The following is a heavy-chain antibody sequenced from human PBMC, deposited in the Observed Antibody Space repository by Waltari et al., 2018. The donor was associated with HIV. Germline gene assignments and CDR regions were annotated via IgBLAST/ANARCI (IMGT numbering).Heavy chain of an antibody. CDR3: ARTVYPVYSSSPYFDY. CDR1: GGSISSRSYY. D-gene: IGHD6-6*01. Sequence: QLQLQESGPRLVKPSETLSLTCTVSGGSISSRSYYWGWIRQPPGKGVEWSGNIYDSGSTYYNPSLKSRVTISVDTSKNQFSLKLNSVTAADTAVYYCARTVYPVYSSSPYFDYWGQGTLVTVSS. CDR2: IYDSGST. J-gene: IGHJ4*02. V-gene: IGHV4-39*01.